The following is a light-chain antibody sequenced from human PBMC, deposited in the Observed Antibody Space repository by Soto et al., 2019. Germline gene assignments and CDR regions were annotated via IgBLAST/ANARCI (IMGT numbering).Light chain of an antibody. CDR3: QQYSNWPRS. CDR1: QSVRSN. CDR2: SAS. J-gene: IGKJ5*01. V-gene: IGKV3D-15*01. Sequence: IVLTQSPATLSLSPGERATLSCRASQSVRSNLAWYQQKPGQAPRLLIYSASTRATGIPARFSGRGSGTEFTLTISSLQSEDFAIYYCQQYSNWPRSFGQGTRLEIK.